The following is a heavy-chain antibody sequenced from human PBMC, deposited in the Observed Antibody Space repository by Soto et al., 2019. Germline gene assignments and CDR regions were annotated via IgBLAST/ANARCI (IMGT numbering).Heavy chain of an antibody. CDR3: AIDPHYYIWGSYRSNPFDGFDI. Sequence: GGSLRLSCAASGFTFSNAWMNWVRQAPGKGLEWVGRIKSKTDGGTTAYAAPVKGRVAISRDDSKNTLYLQINSLKTEDTAVYYCAIDPHYYIWGSYRSNPFDGFDIWGQGTMVTVSS. V-gene: IGHV3-15*01. D-gene: IGHD3-16*02. J-gene: IGHJ3*02. CDR1: GFTFSNAW. CDR2: IKSKTDGGTT.